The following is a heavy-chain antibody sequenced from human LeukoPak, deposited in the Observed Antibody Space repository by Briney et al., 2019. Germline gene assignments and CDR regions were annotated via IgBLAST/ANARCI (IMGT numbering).Heavy chain of an antibody. Sequence: SVRVSCKASGFTFTSSAVQWVRQARGQGLEWIGRIVVGSGNTNYAQKFQERVTINRDMSTSTAYMELSSLRSEDTAVYYCATDDVTTGTKTALGYWGQGTLVTVSS. J-gene: IGHJ4*02. CDR1: GFTFTSSA. CDR2: IVVGSGNT. D-gene: IGHD1-1*01. V-gene: IGHV1-58*01. CDR3: ATDDVTTGTKTALGY.